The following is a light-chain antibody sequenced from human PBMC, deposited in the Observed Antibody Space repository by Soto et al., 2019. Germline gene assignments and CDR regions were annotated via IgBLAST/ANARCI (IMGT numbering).Light chain of an antibody. CDR1: QNIISH. CDR2: GAS. CDR3: QQSYRTPRT. V-gene: IGKV1-39*01. Sequence: DIQMTQSPSSLSASVGDRVTITCRASQNIISHLNWYQQKPGKAPKLLIYGASSLQSGVPLRFSGSGSGTDFPPTISRLQPEDFATYYRQQSYRTPRTFGPGTKVDIK. J-gene: IGKJ3*01.